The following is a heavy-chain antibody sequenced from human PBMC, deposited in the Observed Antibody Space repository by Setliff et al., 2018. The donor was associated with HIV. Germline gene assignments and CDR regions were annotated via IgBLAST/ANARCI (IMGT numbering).Heavy chain of an antibody. J-gene: IGHJ5*02. V-gene: IGHV4-61*09. CDR2: VHSTLST. Sequence: SETLSLTCTVSGDSMTSGSFYWSWVQQPAGKGLEWIGQVHSTLSTNYNPSLKSRLSISADTSKNQFSLNLRFVTAADTALYYCARRTFGSGRFDPWGQGTPVTVSS. CDR3: ARRTFGSGRFDP. D-gene: IGHD6-19*01. CDR1: GDSMTSGSFY.